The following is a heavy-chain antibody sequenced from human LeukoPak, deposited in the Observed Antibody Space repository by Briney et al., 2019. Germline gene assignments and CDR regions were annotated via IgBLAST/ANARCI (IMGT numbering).Heavy chain of an antibody. J-gene: IGHJ6*02. CDR1: GFSFSNYE. V-gene: IGHV3-48*03. D-gene: IGHD3-10*01. CDR2: ISSSGTTI. CDR3: ARGSQSMIRGVIPYYAMDV. Sequence: GGSLRLSCAASGFSFSNYEMDWVRQAPGKGLEWVSYISSSGTTIYYAASVKGRSTISRDNAKNSLYLQMNSLRAEDTAVYYCARGSQSMIRGVIPYYAMDVWGQGTTVTVSS.